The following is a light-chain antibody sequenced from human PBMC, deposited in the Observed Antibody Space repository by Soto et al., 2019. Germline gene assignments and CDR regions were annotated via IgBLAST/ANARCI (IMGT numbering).Light chain of an antibody. CDR2: DAS. CDR3: QEYNSYSVK. CDR1: QSISSW. V-gene: IGKV1-5*01. J-gene: IGKJ1*01. Sequence: DIQMTQSPSTLSASVGDRVTITCRASQSISSWLAWYQQKPGKAPKLLIYDASSLESGVPSSFSGSGSGTEFNLTISSLQPDDFANYDVQEYNSYSVKFGQGTKVEIK.